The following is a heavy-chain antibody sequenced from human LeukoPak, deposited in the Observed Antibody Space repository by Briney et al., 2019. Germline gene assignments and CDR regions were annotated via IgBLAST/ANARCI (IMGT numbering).Heavy chain of an antibody. Sequence: SPTLSLTRAVSGGSISSTTSYWGSISHPPGNGLEWVGRINYRGSTFYNPSLKSRVTISVDTSNNRFSLRLSSVTAADTAVYYCARHGSADYFDYWGQGTLVTVSS. CDR1: GGSISSTTSY. CDR2: INYRGST. V-gene: IGHV4-39*01. CDR3: ARHGSADYFDY. J-gene: IGHJ4*02. D-gene: IGHD2-2*03.